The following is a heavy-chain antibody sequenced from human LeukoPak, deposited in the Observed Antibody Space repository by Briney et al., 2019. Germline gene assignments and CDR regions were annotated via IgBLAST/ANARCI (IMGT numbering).Heavy chain of an antibody. J-gene: IGHJ4*02. CDR3: ARRVAATSFRDY. V-gene: IGHV4-38-2*02. D-gene: IGHD1-26*01. Sequence: SETLSLTCTVSGYSISSGYYWGWIRQPPGKGLDWIGNIYHSGSTYYDLSLKSRVTISLDTSKNQFSLKLSSVTAADTAVYYCARRVAATSFRDYWGQGTLVTVSS. CDR2: IYHSGST. CDR1: GYSISSGYY.